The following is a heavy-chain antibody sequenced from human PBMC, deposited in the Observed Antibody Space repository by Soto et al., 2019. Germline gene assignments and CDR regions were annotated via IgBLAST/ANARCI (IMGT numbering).Heavy chain of an antibody. CDR2: ISGSGGST. V-gene: IGHV3-23*01. CDR1: GFTFSSYA. Sequence: EVQLLESGGGLVQPGGSLRLSCAASGFTFSSYAMSWVRQAPGKGLEWVSAISGSGGSTYYADTVKGRFTISRDNSKNTLYLQMNSLRAEDTAVYYCAKDSDPVSTSSGDVWGQGTTVTVSS. CDR3: AKDSDPVSTSSGDV. J-gene: IGHJ6*02. D-gene: IGHD6-25*01.